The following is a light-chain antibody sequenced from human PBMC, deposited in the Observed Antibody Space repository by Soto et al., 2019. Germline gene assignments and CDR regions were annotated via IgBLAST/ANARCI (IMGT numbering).Light chain of an antibody. Sequence: QSALTQPASASGSPGQSAAISCTGTSSDVGGYNYVSWYQQHPGKAPKLMIYEVNKRPSGVPDRFSGSKSGNTASLTVSGLQAEDEADYYCSSYAGSSNVFGTGTKVTVL. CDR3: SSYAGSSNV. CDR2: EVN. J-gene: IGLJ1*01. V-gene: IGLV2-8*01. CDR1: SSDVGGYNY.